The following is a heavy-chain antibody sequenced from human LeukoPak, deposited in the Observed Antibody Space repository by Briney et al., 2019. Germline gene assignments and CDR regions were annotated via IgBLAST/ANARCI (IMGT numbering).Heavy chain of an antibody. D-gene: IGHD3-22*01. CDR3: AKDRLYYYDSRYYFDY. Sequence: GGSLRLSCAASGFTFSDYYMSWIRQAPGKGLEWVAFIRYDGSNKYYADSVKGRFTISRDNSKNTLYLQMNSLRAEDTAVYYCAKDRLYYYDSRYYFDYWGQGTLVTVSS. CDR2: IRYDGSNK. V-gene: IGHV3-30*02. J-gene: IGHJ4*02. CDR1: GFTFSDYY.